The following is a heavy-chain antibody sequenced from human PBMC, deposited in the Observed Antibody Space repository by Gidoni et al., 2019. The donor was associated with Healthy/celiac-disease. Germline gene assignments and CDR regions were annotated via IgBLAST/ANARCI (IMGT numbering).Heavy chain of an antibody. J-gene: IGHJ4*02. V-gene: IGHV3-73*02. D-gene: IGHD3-10*01. CDR3: TTQLWFGELSPDY. CDR1: GFTFSGSA. CDR2: IRSKANSYAT. Sequence: EVQLVESGGGLVQPGGSLKLSCAASGFTFSGSAMHWVRQASGKGLDWVGRIRSKANSYATAYAASVKGRFTISRDDSKNTAYLQMNSLKTEDTAVYYCTTQLWFGELSPDYWGQGTLVTVSS.